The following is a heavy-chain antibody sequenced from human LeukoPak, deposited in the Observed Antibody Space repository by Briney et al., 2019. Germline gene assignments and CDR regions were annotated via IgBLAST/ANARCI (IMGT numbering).Heavy chain of an antibody. V-gene: IGHV3-30*02. Sequence: GGSLRLSCAASGFTFCSYGMHWVRQAPGKGLEWVAFIRYDGSNKYYADSVKGRFTISRDNSKNTLYLQMNSLRAEDTAVYYCARDGNPYCTNGVCYQPPDDAFDIWGQGTMVTVSS. J-gene: IGHJ3*02. CDR2: IRYDGSNK. CDR3: ARDGNPYCTNGVCYQPPDDAFDI. D-gene: IGHD2-8*01. CDR1: GFTFCSYG.